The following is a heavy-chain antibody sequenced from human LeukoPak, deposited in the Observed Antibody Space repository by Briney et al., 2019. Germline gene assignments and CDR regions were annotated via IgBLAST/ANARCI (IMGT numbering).Heavy chain of an antibody. D-gene: IGHD6-19*01. CDR1: GGTFSSYA. Sequence: SVKVSCKASGGTFSSYAISWVRQAPGQGLEWMGRIIPILGIANYAQKFQGRVTITADKSTSTAYMELSSLRSEDTAVYYCASPSRYSSGKYDYWGQGTLVTVSS. V-gene: IGHV1-69*04. CDR2: IIPILGIA. J-gene: IGHJ4*02. CDR3: ASPSRYSSGKYDY.